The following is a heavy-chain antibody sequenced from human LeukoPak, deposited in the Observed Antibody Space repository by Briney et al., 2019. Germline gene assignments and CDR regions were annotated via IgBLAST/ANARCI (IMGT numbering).Heavy chain of an antibody. D-gene: IGHD3-22*01. CDR3: AREAIYDSSGYYYVDY. J-gene: IGHJ4*02. V-gene: IGHV4-4*07. CDR1: GGSISSYY. CDR2: IYTSGST. Sequence: SETLSLTCTVSGGSISSYYWSWIRQPAGKGLEWIGRIYTSGSTNYNPSLKSRVTMSVDTSKSQFSLKLSSVTAADTAVYYCAREAIYDSSGYYYVDYWGQGTLVTVSS.